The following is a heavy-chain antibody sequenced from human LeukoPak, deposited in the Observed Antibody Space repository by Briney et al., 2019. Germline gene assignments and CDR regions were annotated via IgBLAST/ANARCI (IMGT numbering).Heavy chain of an antibody. V-gene: IGHV4-61*05. D-gene: IGHD2-15*01. Sequence: SETLSLTCTVSGGSISSSSYYWGWIRQPPGKGLEWIGYIYYSGSTNYNPSLKSRVTISVDTPKNQFSLKLSSVTAADTAVYYCARVLDGGDAFDIWGQGTMVTVSS. CDR2: IYYSGST. CDR1: GGSISSSSYY. J-gene: IGHJ3*02. CDR3: ARVLDGGDAFDI.